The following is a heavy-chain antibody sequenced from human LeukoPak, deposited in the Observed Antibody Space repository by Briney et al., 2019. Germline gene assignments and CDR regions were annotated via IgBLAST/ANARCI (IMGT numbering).Heavy chain of an antibody. CDR3: AKSQITTVTTRGYYFDY. CDR1: GFTSSSYA. V-gene: IGHV3-23*01. J-gene: IGHJ4*02. D-gene: IGHD4-17*01. CDR2: ISGSGGST. Sequence: GESLKISCAASGFTSSSYAMSWVRQAPGKGLEWVSAISGSGGSTYYADSVKGRFTISRDNSKNTLYLQMNSLRAEDTAIYYCAKSQITTVTTRGYYFDYWGQGTLVTVSS.